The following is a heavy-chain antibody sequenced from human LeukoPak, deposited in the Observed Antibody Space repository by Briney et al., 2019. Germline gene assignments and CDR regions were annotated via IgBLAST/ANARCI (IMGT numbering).Heavy chain of an antibody. CDR2: INHSGST. D-gene: IGHD2-2*01. V-gene: IGHV4-34*01. CDR1: GGSFSGYC. J-gene: IGHJ1*01. CDR3: AVKLPTASPQYFQH. Sequence: PSETLSFTCAVYGGSFSGYCWSWIRQPPGKGLEWIGEINHSGSTNYNPSLKSRVTISADTSKNQFSLILSSVTAADTAVYYCAVKLPTASPQYFQHWGQGTLVIVSS.